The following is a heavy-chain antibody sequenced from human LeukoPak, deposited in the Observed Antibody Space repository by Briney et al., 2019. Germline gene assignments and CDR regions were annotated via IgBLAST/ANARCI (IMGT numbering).Heavy chain of an antibody. J-gene: IGHJ4*02. V-gene: IGHV4-31*03. CDR1: GGSISSGGYY. D-gene: IGHD5-24*01. CDR2: IYYSGST. CDR3: ARLRDGRWLLEY. Sequence: SETLSFTCTVSGGSISSGGYYWSWIRQHPGKGLEWIGYIYYSGSTYYNPSLKSRVTISEDRSKNQFSLKLSSVTAADTAVYYCARLRDGRWLLEYWGQGTLVTVSS.